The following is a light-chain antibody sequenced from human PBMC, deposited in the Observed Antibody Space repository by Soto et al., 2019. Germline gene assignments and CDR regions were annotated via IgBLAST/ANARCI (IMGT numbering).Light chain of an antibody. CDR3: QHSYSSPLT. Sequence: DIQMPHPPSTQSASVGDRVTITCRASQSISSYLNWYQQKPGKAPKLLIYAASSVQGGVPSRFSGSGSWTDFTLTISSLQPEDFATYYCQHSYSSPLTFGQGTKVDIK. J-gene: IGKJ1*01. V-gene: IGKV1-39*01. CDR1: QSISSY. CDR2: AAS.